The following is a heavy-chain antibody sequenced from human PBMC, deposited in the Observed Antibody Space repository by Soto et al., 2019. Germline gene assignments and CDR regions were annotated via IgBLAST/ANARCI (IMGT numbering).Heavy chain of an antibody. V-gene: IGHV4-34*01. CDR1: GGSSSGHY. CDR3: ARVLWLGELLRIFDY. D-gene: IGHD3-10*01. CDR2: INHSGST. Sequence: SETLSLTCAVYGGSSSGHYWSWIRQSPGKGLEWIGEINHSGSTNYNPSLKSRVTISVDTSKKQFSLRLSSVNAADTAVYYCARVLWLGELLRIFDYWGQGTLVTVSS. J-gene: IGHJ4*02.